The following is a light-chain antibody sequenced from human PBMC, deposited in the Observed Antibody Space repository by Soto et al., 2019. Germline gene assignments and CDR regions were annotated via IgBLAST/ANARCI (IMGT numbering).Light chain of an antibody. Sequence: EIVLTHSPGTLSLSPCERATLPFSASQSVNNNYLAWYQQKPGQAPRLLIYGASSRATGIPDRFSGSGSGTDFTLTISRLEPEDFAVYYCQLYGRSPLKLTFGPGTKVDIK. V-gene: IGKV3-20*01. CDR1: QSVNNNY. CDR2: GAS. CDR3: QLYGRSPLKLT. J-gene: IGKJ1*01.